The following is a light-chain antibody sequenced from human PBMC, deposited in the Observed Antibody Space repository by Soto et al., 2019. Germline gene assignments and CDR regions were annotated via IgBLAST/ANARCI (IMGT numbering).Light chain of an antibody. J-gene: IGLJ2*01. CDR3: SAYTHSNTVI. V-gene: IGLV2-11*01. CDR1: SSDVGGYNY. CDR2: EDI. Sequence: QSALTQPRSVSGSPGQSVTISCTGTSSDVGGYNYVSWYQQHPGKAPKLMIYEDIKRPSGISDRFSGSKSGNTASLTISGLQAEDEADYYCSAYTHSNTVIFGGGTKLTVL.